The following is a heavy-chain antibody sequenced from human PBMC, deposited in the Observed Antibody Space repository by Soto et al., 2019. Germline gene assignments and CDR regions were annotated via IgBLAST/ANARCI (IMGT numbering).Heavy chain of an antibody. Sequence: GGSLRLSCAASGFTFSSYAMHWVRQAPGKGLEWVAVISYDGSNKYYADSVKGRFTISRDNSKNTLYLQMNSLRAEDTAVYYCARDRTSWAQLGMDVWGQGTTVTVSS. CDR1: GFTFSSYA. CDR2: ISYDGSNK. CDR3: ARDRTSWAQLGMDV. D-gene: IGHD2-2*01. V-gene: IGHV3-30-3*01. J-gene: IGHJ6*02.